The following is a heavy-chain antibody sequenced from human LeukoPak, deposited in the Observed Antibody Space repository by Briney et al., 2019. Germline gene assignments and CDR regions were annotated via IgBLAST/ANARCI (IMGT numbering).Heavy chain of an antibody. CDR3: ARGRILRYFDWSSYYYYYGMDV. V-gene: IGHV1-8*01. CDR1: GYTFTSYD. D-gene: IGHD3-9*01. CDR2: MNPNSGNT. Sequence: ASVKVSCKASGYTFTSYDINWVRQATGQGLEWMGWMNPNSGNTGHAQKFQGRVTMTRNTSISTAYMELSSLRSEDTAVYYCARGRILRYFDWSSYYYYYGMDVWGQGTTVTVSS. J-gene: IGHJ6*02.